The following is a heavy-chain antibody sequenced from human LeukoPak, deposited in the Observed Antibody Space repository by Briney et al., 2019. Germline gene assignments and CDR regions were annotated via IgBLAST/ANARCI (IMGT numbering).Heavy chain of an antibody. CDR2: IYYSGNT. J-gene: IGHJ5*02. CDR3: ARSYSSGSNWFDP. D-gene: IGHD6-25*01. Sequence: PSETLSLTCTVSGGFISSSSYYWGWIRQPPGKGLEWIGNIYYSGNTYYNPSLQSRVTISEDTSKNHFSLKLSSVTAADTAVYYCARSYSSGSNWFDPWGQGTLVTVSS. V-gene: IGHV4-39*02. CDR1: GGFISSSSYY.